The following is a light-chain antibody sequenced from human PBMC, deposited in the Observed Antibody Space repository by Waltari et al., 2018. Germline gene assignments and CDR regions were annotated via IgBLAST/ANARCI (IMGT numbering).Light chain of an antibody. CDR3: QTGGHGTWV. CDR2: VNSEGSH. J-gene: IGLJ3*02. V-gene: IGLV4-69*01. Sequence: QLVLTQSPSASAPLGASVKLTCTLSSGHTNHIIAWPQQHPKKGPRYLMKVNSEGSHNKGDKIPERFSGSSSGAERYLTISSLQSEDEADYYCQTGGHGTWVFGGGTKLTVL. CDR1: SGHTNHI.